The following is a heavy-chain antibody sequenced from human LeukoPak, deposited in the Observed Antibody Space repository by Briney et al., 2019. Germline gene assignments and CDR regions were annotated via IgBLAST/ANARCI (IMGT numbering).Heavy chain of an antibody. CDR1: GFTFSDYH. D-gene: IGHD3-3*01. J-gene: IGHJ5*02. CDR3: ARLRFLEWFPIAGPESRWFDP. CDR2: IYYSGST. V-gene: IGHV4-59*01. Sequence: GSLRLSCAASGFTFSDYHMSWIRQAPGKGLEWIGYIYYSGSTNYNPSLKSRVTISVDTSKNQFSLKLSSVTAADTAVYYCARLRFLEWFPIAGPESRWFDPWGQGTLVTVSS.